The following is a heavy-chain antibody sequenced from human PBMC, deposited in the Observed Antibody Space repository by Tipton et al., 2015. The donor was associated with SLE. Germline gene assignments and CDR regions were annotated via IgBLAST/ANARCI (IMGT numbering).Heavy chain of an antibody. D-gene: IGHD3-3*01. CDR2: INHSGST. Sequence: TLSLTCTVSGGSISSSSYYWGWIRQPPGKGLEWIGEINHSGSTNYNPSLKSRVTISVDTSKNQFSLKLSSVTAADTAVYYCATLKFFGELGIGRDYWGQGTLVTVSS. V-gene: IGHV4-39*07. CDR1: GGSISSSSYY. J-gene: IGHJ4*02. CDR3: ATLKFFGELGIGRDY.